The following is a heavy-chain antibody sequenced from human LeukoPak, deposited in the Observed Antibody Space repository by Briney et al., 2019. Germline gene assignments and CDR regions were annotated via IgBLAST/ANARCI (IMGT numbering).Heavy chain of an antibody. V-gene: IGHV3-33*06. J-gene: IGHJ4*02. D-gene: IGHD3-16*02. Sequence: HPGGSLRLSCAASGFTFSSYGMHWVRQAPGKGLEWVAVIWYDGTNKYYADSVKGRFTISRDNSKNTLYLQMNSLKAEDTAVYYCAKDYPIPAHWVRGIIVIVSS. CDR3: AKDYPIPAH. CDR1: GFTFSSYG. CDR2: IWYDGTNK.